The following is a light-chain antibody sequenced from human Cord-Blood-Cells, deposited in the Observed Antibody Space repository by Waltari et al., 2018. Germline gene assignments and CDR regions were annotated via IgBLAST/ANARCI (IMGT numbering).Light chain of an antibody. J-gene: IGLJ3*02. CDR2: DGS. Sequence: QSALTQPASVSGSPGQSITLSCTGLCSDAGSYNLVSCYQHHPCKSPKLMIYDGSKRPTGVSHRFTGCKSGNTASLTITGLQAEEESDYCCCSYAGTTTLWVFGGGTKPTVL. CDR1: CSDAGSYNL. V-gene: IGLV2-23*01. CDR3: CSYAGTTTLWV.